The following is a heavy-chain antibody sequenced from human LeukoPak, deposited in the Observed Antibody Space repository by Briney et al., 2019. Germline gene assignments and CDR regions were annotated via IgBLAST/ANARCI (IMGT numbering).Heavy chain of an antibody. CDR2: INPNSGGT. CDR3: ARDNIAAAGYYMDV. Sequence: ASVKVSCKASGYTFTAYYMHWVRQAPGQGLEGMGWINPNSGGTNHAQKFQGRVTMTRDTSISTAYMELSRLTSDDTAVYYCARDNIAAAGYYMDVWGKGTTVTVAS. D-gene: IGHD6-13*01. J-gene: IGHJ6*03. V-gene: IGHV1-2*02. CDR1: GYTFTAYY.